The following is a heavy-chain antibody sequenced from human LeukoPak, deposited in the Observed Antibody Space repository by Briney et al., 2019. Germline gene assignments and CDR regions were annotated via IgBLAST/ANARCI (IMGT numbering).Heavy chain of an antibody. V-gene: IGHV4-39*07. J-gene: IGHJ6*03. Sequence: SETLSLTCTVSGGSISSSTYYWGWIRQSPGKGLEWIGSIYYSGKTYYNPSLKSRVTMSMDTSKNQFSLKLSSVTAADTAVYYCARTMAAAGLGLDYYYMDVWGKGTTVTVSS. D-gene: IGHD6-13*01. CDR1: GGSISSSTYY. CDR3: ARTMAAAGLGLDYYYMDV. CDR2: IYYSGKT.